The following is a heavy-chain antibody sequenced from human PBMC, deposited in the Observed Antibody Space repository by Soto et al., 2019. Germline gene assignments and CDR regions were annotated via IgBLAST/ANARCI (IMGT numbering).Heavy chain of an antibody. CDR1: GYSFTDYH. Sequence: QVQLVQSGAEVKKPGASVRVSCKASGYSFTDYHIHWVRQAPGQGLEWLGRINPKSGGTSTAQKFQGWVTMTRDRSISTVYMELSRLTSDDTAIYYCARNMDYYYGRGSGNGHGVWGQGTTVTVFS. CDR3: ARNMDYYYGRGSGNGHGV. D-gene: IGHD3-10*02. J-gene: IGHJ6*02. V-gene: IGHV1-2*04. CDR2: INPKSGGT.